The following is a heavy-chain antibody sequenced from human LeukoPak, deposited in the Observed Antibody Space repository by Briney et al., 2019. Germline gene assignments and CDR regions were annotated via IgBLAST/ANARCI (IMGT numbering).Heavy chain of an antibody. CDR1: GGSFSGYY. D-gene: IGHD6-13*01. Sequence: PSETLSLTCAVYGGSFSGYYWSWIRQPPGKGLEWIGEINHSGSTNYNPSLKSRVTISVDKSKNQFSLKLSSVTAADTAVYYCASLAAAGTGWFDPWGQGTLVTVSS. CDR2: INHSGST. J-gene: IGHJ5*02. CDR3: ASLAAAGTGWFDP. V-gene: IGHV4-34*01.